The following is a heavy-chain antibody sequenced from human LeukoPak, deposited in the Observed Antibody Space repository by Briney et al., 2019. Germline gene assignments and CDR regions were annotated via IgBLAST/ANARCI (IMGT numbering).Heavy chain of an antibody. CDR3: ARVARSRRITNAFDI. V-gene: IGHV4-59*01. J-gene: IGHJ3*02. CDR1: GGSMSSYY. Sequence: SETLSLTCTVSGGSMSSYYWSWIRQPPGKGLEWIGYIYYSGSTNYNPSLKSRVTISVDTSKNQFSLKLSSVTAADTAVYYCARVARSRRITNAFDIWGQGTMVTVSS. D-gene: IGHD1-14*01. CDR2: IYYSGST.